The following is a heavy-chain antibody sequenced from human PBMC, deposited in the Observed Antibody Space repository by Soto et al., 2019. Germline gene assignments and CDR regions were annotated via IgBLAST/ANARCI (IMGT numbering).Heavy chain of an antibody. Sequence: GGSLRLSCATSGFTFSHYAMSWVRQAPGKGLEWVSGISGGGGSTYYADSVKGRFTISRDNSKNTLFLQMNSLRAEDSAVYYCANSPTRCFGDIKSYYGMDLWGQGTTVTVSS. CDR2: ISGGGGST. J-gene: IGHJ6*02. D-gene: IGHD3-10*01. V-gene: IGHV3-23*01. CDR3: ANSPTRCFGDIKSYYGMDL. CDR1: GFTFSHYA.